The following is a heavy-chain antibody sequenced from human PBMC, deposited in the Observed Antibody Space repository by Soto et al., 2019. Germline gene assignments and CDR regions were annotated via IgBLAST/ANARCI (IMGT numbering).Heavy chain of an antibody. CDR1: GGSIRSYD. D-gene: IGHD1-1*01. CDR2: IYTSGST. J-gene: IGHJ2*01. Sequence: SDTLSLTCTVSGGSIRSYDWSWIRQPAGKGLEWIGRIYTSGSTNYNPSLKSRVTMSVDTSKNQFSLKLSSVTAADTAVYYCARDLFRRGTPGVWGRGTLVTVSS. V-gene: IGHV4-4*07. CDR3: ARDLFRRGTPGV.